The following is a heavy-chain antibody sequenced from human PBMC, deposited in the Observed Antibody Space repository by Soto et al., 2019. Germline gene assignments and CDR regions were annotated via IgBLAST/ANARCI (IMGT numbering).Heavy chain of an antibody. CDR2: ISSSSSYI. J-gene: IGHJ4*02. D-gene: IGHD3-9*01. V-gene: IGHV3-21*01. CDR1: GFTFSSYS. Sequence: GGSLRLSCAASGFTFSSYSMNWVRQAPGKGLEWVSSISSSSSYIYYADSVKGRSTITRDNAKNSLYLKMNSLRAEDMAVYDCAREGSRPGLGQWGYFDYWGQGTLVTVSS. CDR3: AREGSRPGLGQWGYFDY.